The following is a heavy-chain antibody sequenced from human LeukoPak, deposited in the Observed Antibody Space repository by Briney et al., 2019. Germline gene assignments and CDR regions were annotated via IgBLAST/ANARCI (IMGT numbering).Heavy chain of an antibody. CDR2: ISGSGVGT. J-gene: IGHJ4*02. Sequence: GGSLRLSCAASGFTFDDYGMSWVRQAPGKGLEWVSAISGSGVGTYYADSVKGRFTISRDNSKNTLYLQMNTLRAEDTAVYYCAKGVGYCSGGSCQQFDYWGQGTLVTVSS. CDR1: GFTFDDYG. D-gene: IGHD2-15*01. CDR3: AKGVGYCSGGSCQQFDY. V-gene: IGHV3-23*01.